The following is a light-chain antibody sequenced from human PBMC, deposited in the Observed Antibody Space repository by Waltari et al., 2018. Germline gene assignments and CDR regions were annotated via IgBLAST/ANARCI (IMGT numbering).Light chain of an antibody. CDR1: QSIYNS. CDR2: AAS. J-gene: IGKJ1*01. CDR3: QQTYNAPRT. Sequence: DIQMTQSPSSLTASVGDRVTITCRASQSIYNSLSWLQLKQGKAPRLLIYAASSLQSGVPSRLSGSGYGTDFTLTISSLQPEDFATYCCQQTYNAPRTFGQGTKVEIK. V-gene: IGKV1-39*01.